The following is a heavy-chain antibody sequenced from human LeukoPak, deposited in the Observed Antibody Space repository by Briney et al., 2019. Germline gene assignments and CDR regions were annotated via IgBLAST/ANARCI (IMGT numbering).Heavy chain of an antibody. CDR2: IKQDSSAK. Sequence: GGSLRLSCVASGFTFSSHYMSWVRQAPGKGLEWVANIKQDSSAKAYVDSVKGRFTISRDNAKNSMSLQMNSLRAEDTAIYYCVRWSYGNSAYYYDYWGQGTLVTVSS. J-gene: IGHJ4*02. V-gene: IGHV3-7*03. CDR3: VRWSYGNSAYYYDY. D-gene: IGHD3-22*01. CDR1: GFTFSSHY.